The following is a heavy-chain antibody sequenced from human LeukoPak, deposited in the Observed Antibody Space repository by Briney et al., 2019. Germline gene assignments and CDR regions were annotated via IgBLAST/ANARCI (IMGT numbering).Heavy chain of an antibody. J-gene: IGHJ4*02. CDR3: AKRGVVIRVILVGFHKEAYYFHS. CDR2: ISDCVGST. CDR1: RKTLRKCR. Sequence: GSYRVSPAIYRKTLRKCRIRDVGEPPGRGEKRVAGISDCVGSTKYADSVKGPVTISRDNTKKTLYLQMNSRRAEDTAVYFCAKRGVVIRVILVGFHKEAYYFHSWGQGALVTVSS. V-gene: IGHV3-23*01. D-gene: IGHD3/OR15-3a*01.